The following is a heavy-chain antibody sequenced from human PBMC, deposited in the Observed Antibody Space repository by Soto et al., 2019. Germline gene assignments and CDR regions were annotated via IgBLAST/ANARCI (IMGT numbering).Heavy chain of an antibody. J-gene: IGHJ3*02. CDR1: GGTFSSYA. CDR3: ARDSSYGSGSMIDAFDI. CDR2: IIPIFGTA. Sequence: QVQLVQSGAEVKKPGSSVKVSCKASGGTFSSYAISWVRQAPGQGLEWMGGIIPIFGTANYAQKFQGRVTITADESTSRAYMELSSLRSEDTAVYYCARDSSYGSGSMIDAFDIWGQGTMVTVSS. D-gene: IGHD3-10*01. V-gene: IGHV1-69*01.